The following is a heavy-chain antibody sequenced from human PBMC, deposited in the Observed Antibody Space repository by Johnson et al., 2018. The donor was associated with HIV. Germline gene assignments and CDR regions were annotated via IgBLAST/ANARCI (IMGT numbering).Heavy chain of an antibody. CDR3: AKGRNTYGADVFDI. CDR2: ISYDGSNK. D-gene: IGHD4/OR15-4a*01. CDR1: GFTFSSYG. J-gene: IGHJ3*02. Sequence: QVQLVESGGGVIQPGGSLRLSCAASGFTFSSYGMHWVRQAPGKGLEWVAVISYDGSNKYYADSVKGRFTISRDNSKNTLYLQMNSLRVEDTAVYYCAKGRNTYGADVFDIWGQGTMVTVSS. V-gene: IGHV3-30*19.